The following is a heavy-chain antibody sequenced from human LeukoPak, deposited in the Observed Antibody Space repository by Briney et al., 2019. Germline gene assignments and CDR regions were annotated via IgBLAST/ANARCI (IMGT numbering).Heavy chain of an antibody. CDR1: GYTFTSYD. J-gene: IGHJ4*02. CDR2: MNPNSGNT. CDR3: ARAPMGWLIHFDY. D-gene: IGHD3-3*01. V-gene: IGHV1-8*01. Sequence: ASVKVSCKASGYTFTSYDINWVRQATGQGLEWMGWMNPNSGNTGYAQKFQGRVTMSRNTSISTAYMELSSLRSEDTAVYYCARAPMGWLIHFDYWGQGTLVTVSS.